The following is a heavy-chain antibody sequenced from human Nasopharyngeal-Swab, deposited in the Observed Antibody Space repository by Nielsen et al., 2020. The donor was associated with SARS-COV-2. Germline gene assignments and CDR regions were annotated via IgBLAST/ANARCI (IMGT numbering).Heavy chain of an antibody. CDR2: IIPIFGTA. CDR3: ARVVGYDFWSGYHFDY. J-gene: IGHJ4*02. Sequence: AVKVSCKASGGTFSSYAISWVRQATGQGLEWMGWIIPIFGTANYEQKFQGRVTITADESTSTAYMELSSLRSEETAVYYCARVVGYDFWSGYHFDYWGQGTLVTVSS. D-gene: IGHD3-3*01. CDR1: GGTFSSYA. V-gene: IGHV1-69*13.